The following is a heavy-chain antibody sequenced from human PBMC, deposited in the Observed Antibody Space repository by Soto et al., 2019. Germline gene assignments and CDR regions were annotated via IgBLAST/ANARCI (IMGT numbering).Heavy chain of an antibody. D-gene: IGHD3-22*01. Sequence: EASVKVSCKASGYTFTSYGISWVRQAPGQGLEWMGWISAYNGNTNYAQKLQGRVTMTTDTSTSTAYMELRSLRSDDTAMYYCARGGYYDSSGSRNYHYYGMNVWGQGTTVTSP. CDR2: ISAYNGNT. CDR3: ARGGYYDSSGSRNYHYYGMNV. CDR1: GYTFTSYG. J-gene: IGHJ6*02. V-gene: IGHV1-18*01.